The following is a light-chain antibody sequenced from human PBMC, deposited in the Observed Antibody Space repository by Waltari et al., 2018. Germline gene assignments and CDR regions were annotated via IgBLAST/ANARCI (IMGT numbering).Light chain of an antibody. CDR2: VNT. J-gene: IGLJ1*01. Sequence: YQQSPGSAPNLLIFVNTHPPSGLPDRFSGSNSSAAASLVITVLQADEGAYYYCQSVDNSLFHVFGPGTTVTVL. CDR3: QSVDNSLFHV. V-gene: IGLV1-40*03.